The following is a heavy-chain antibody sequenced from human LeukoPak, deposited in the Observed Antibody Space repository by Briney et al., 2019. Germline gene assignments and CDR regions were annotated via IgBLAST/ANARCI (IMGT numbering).Heavy chain of an antibody. J-gene: IGHJ4*01. CDR2: IDGGGSST. V-gene: IGHV3-74*01. Sequence: GGSLRLSCGASGFTFSYHWMHWVRQVPGKGLVWVSRIDGGGSSTSYADSVKGRFSISRDNAKSTLYLQMSSLRAEDTAVYYCARSPGSSGGAYVGDYWGPGTLVTVSS. CDR3: ARSPGSSGGAYVGDY. D-gene: IGHD3-22*01. CDR1: GFTFSYHW.